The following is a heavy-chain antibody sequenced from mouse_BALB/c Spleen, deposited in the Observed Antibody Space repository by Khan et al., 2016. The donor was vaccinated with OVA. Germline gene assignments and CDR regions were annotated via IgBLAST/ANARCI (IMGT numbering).Heavy chain of an antibody. J-gene: IGHJ2*01. CDR1: GYSITSGYG. V-gene: IGHV3-1*02. CDR3: ARTARIKY. D-gene: IGHD1-2*01. CDR2: ISYSGST. Sequence: EVQLQQSGPGLVKPSQSLSLTCTVTGYSITSGYGWNWIRQLPGNKLEWMGYISYSGSTNYNPSLKSRISFTRDTSKNQFFLQLNSVTTEETSTYYCARTARIKYWGQGTTLTVSS.